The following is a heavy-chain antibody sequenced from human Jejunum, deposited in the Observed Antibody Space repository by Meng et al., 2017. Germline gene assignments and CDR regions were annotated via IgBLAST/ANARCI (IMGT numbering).Heavy chain of an antibody. CDR3: ATTGEDGAGLDY. V-gene: IGHV3-33*08. D-gene: IGHD1-14*01. J-gene: IGHJ4*02. CDR1: GFTFSSYG. Sequence: QVQLVESGGGVVQPGKSLRLPCAASGFTFSSYGMHWVRLAPGKGLEWVSLIWFDGSNKYYSESVKGRFTISRDNSKNTLYLQMNSLRAEDTAVYYCATTGEDGAGLDYWGQGTLVTVSS. CDR2: IWFDGSNK.